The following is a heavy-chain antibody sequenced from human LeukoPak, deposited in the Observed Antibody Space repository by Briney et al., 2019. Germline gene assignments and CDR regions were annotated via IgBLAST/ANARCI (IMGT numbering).Heavy chain of an antibody. J-gene: IGHJ4*02. CDR3: ARHYGP. CDR2: IYYSGST. D-gene: IGHD3-10*01. V-gene: IGHV4-39*01. Sequence: SETLSLTCAVSGGSFSSSNWWSWVRQPPGKGLEWIGSIYYSGSTYYNPSLRSRVTISVDTSKNQFSLKLNSVTATDTAVYYCARHYGPWGQGTLVTVSS. CDR1: GGSFSSSNW.